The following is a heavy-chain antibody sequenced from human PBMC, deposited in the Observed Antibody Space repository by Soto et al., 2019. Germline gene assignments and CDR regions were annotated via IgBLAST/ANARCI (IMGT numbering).Heavy chain of an antibody. CDR2: INAGNGNT. CDR3: ARRDITGTPRSAFDI. V-gene: IGHV1-3*01. CDR1: GYTFTSYA. J-gene: IGHJ3*02. Sequence: ASVKVSCKASGYTFTSYAMHWVRQAPGQRLEWMGWINAGNGNTKYSQKFQGRVTITRDTSASTAYMELSSLRSEDTAVYYCARRDITGTPRSAFDIWGQGTMVTVSS. D-gene: IGHD1-20*01.